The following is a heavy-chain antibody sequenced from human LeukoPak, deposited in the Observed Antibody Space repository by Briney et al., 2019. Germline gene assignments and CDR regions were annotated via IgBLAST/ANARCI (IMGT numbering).Heavy chain of an antibody. CDR1: GFTFSGYG. V-gene: IGHV3-33*01. Sequence: PGGSLRLSCAASGFTFSGYGMHWVRQAPGKGLEWVAVIWYDGSTKYYADSVKGRFTISRDNSRNTLYLQMNSLRAEDTAVYFCARARFLEWSKLDYWGQGTLVTVSS. J-gene: IGHJ4*02. CDR2: IWYDGSTK. CDR3: ARARFLEWSKLDY. D-gene: IGHD3-3*01.